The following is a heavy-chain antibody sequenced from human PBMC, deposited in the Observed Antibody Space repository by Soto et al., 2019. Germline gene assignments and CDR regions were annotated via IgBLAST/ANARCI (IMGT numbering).Heavy chain of an antibody. CDR2: INPNSGGT. Sequence: GASVKVSCKASGYTFTGYYIHWVRQAPGQGLEWMGWINPNSGGTNYAQKFQGRVTMTRDTSISTAYMELSRLRSDDTAVYYCARSPGPGGRFDPWGQGTLVTVSS. CDR1: GYTFTGYY. CDR3: ARSPGPGGRFDP. J-gene: IGHJ5*02. D-gene: IGHD3-10*01. V-gene: IGHV1-2*02.